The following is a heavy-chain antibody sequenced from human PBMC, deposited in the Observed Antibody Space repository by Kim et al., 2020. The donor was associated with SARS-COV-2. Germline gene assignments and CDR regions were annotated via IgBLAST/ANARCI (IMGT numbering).Heavy chain of an antibody. CDR2: INPSGGST. D-gene: IGHD3-3*01. CDR1: GYTFTSYY. V-gene: IGHV1-46*01. Sequence: ASVKVSCKASGYTFTSYYMHWVRQAPGQGLEWMGIINPSGGSTSYAQKFQGRVTMTSDTSTSTVYMELSSLRSEDTAVYYCARATSEVLRFLEWPDIQPYYYYMDVWGKGTTVTVSS. CDR3: ARATSEVLRFLEWPDIQPYYYYMDV. J-gene: IGHJ6*03.